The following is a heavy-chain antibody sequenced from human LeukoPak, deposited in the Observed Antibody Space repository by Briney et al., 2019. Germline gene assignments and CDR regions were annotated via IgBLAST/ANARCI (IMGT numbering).Heavy chain of an antibody. Sequence: GGSLRLFCERSGLSVSTKYSIWVRRARGRGVVGVSIFYSGRSTYYTDSVKGRFTVSRDDSKNTLYLPINSLGSGGPAVLFWRVGDHYHRYLHVWGSGTLVTVSS. V-gene: IGHV3-53*01. D-gene: IGHD3-3*01. CDR1: GLSVSTKY. CDR2: FYSGRST. J-gene: IGHJ2*01. CDR3: RVGDHYHRYLHV.